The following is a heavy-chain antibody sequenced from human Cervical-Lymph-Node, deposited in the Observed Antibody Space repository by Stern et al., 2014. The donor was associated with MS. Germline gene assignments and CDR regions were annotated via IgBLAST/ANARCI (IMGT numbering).Heavy chain of an antibody. Sequence: QLVQSGAEVKRPGASVKVSCKASGYTLTSYYLHWVRQAPGQGLEWMGKINPSGGTTNYAQKFQGRITMTRDTSTGTVYMELSSLRSEDTALYYCATLPRTVRDNDYWGQGTLVTVSS. CDR1: GYTLTSYY. J-gene: IGHJ4*02. D-gene: IGHD3-10*01. V-gene: IGHV1-46*01. CDR3: ATLPRTVRDNDY. CDR2: INPSGGTT.